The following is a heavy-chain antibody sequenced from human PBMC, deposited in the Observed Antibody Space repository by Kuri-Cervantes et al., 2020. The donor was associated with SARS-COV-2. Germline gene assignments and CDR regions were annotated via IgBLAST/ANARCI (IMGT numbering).Heavy chain of an antibody. CDR3: ARVGDILTGVLDY. V-gene: IGHV3-23*01. Sequence: GESLKISCAASGFTFSSYAMSWVRQAPGKGLEWVSAISGSGGSTYYADSVKGRFTISRDNSKNTLYLQMNSLRAEDTAVYYCARVGDILTGVLDYWGQGTLVTVSS. D-gene: IGHD3-9*01. CDR2: ISGSGGST. CDR1: GFTFSSYA. J-gene: IGHJ4*02.